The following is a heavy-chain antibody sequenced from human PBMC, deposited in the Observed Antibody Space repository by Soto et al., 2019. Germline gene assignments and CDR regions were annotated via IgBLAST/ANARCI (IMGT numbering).Heavy chain of an antibody. CDR2: INHSGSI. CDR3: AGRNSGYDYASYSYYGMDV. D-gene: IGHD5-12*01. J-gene: IGHJ6*02. V-gene: IGHV4-34*01. CDR1: GGSFSGYY. Sequence: PSETRSLTCAVYGGSFSGYYWSWLRQPPGKGLEWIGEINHSGSINYNPSLKIRVTISVDTSKNQFSLKLSSVTAADTAVYYCAGRNSGYDYASYSYYGMDVWGQGTTVT.